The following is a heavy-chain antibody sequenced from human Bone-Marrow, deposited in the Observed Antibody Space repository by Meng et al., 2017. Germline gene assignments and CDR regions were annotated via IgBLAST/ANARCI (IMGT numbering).Heavy chain of an antibody. CDR3: ARELSIAAAPFDP. V-gene: IGHV7-4-1*02. CDR2: INTNTGNP. CDR1: GIPFTRYA. Sequence: LVQSGLEFHKPGASMKVPCKVSGIPFTRYAMNWVRPAPGQGLEWMGWINTNTGNPTYAQGFTGRFVFSLDTSVSTAYLQISSLKAEDTAVYYCARELSIAAAPFDPWGQGTLVTVSS. D-gene: IGHD6-13*01. J-gene: IGHJ5*02.